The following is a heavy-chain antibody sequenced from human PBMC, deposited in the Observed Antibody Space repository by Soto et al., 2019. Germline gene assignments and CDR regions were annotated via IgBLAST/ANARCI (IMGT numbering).Heavy chain of an antibody. CDR2: MNPASGNT. Sequence: QVQLVQSGAEVKKPGDSVKVSCKASGDTFNTNDFNWVRQATGQGLESMGWMNPASGNTGFAQKFQGRVSLTMDTSTSIAYMELSSLTSEDTAMYYCTRGISDSWGQGTLVTVSS. D-gene: IGHD3-3*02. CDR3: TRGISDS. J-gene: IGHJ4*02. V-gene: IGHV1-8*01. CDR1: GDTFNTND.